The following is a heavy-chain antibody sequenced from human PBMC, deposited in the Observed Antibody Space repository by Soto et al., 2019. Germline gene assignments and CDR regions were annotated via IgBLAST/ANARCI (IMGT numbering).Heavy chain of an antibody. V-gene: IGHV4-31*03. CDR2: ISYGGST. J-gene: IGHJ4*02. Sequence: QVQLQESGPGLVKPSQTLSLTCTVSGGSINSGGYCWSWIRQHPGKGLDWIGCISYGGSTSYNPSRXSXXTISVDTYKNQFSLKLTSVTAADTAVYYCSRGILVWGQGALITVSS. D-gene: IGHD5-18*01. CDR1: GGSINSGGYC. CDR3: SRGILV.